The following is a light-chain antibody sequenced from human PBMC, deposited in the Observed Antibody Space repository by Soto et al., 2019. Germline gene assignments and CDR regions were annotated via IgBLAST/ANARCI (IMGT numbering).Light chain of an antibody. CDR3: QQYVSSPWT. Sequence: EIVLAQSPATLSLSPGERATLSCGASHSVSSSYLAWYQQKPGLAPRLLIYDASSRATGIPDRFSGSGSGTDFTLTTSRLEPEDFAVYYCQQYVSSPWTFGQGTKVEIK. CDR2: DAS. V-gene: IGKV3D-20*01. J-gene: IGKJ1*01. CDR1: HSVSSSY.